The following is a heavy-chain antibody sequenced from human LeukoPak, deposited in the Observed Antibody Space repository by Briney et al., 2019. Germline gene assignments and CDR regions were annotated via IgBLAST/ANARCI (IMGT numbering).Heavy chain of an antibody. V-gene: IGHV3-21*01. CDR1: GFTFSSYS. J-gene: IGHJ3*02. D-gene: IGHD4-17*01. CDR2: ISSSSSYI. CDR3: ARGEGLDYGDYVYAFDI. Sequence: PGGSLRLSCAASGFTFSSYSMNWVRQAPGKGLEWVSSISSSSSYIYYADSVKGRFTISRDNAKNSLYLQMNSLRAEDTAVYYCARGEGLDYGDYVYAFDIWGQGTMVTVS.